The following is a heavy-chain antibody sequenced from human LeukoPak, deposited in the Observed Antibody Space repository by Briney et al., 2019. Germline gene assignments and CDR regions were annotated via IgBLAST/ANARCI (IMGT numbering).Heavy chain of an antibody. CDR3: AREHLGDYYYGLDV. CDR1: GFTFSSYA. V-gene: IGHV3-7*03. J-gene: IGHJ6*02. Sequence: GGSLRLSCAASGFTFSSYAMSWVRQAPGKGPEWVANIKQDGSEKYYVDSVKGRFTISRDNAKNSLYLQMSSLRAEDTAVYYCAREHLGDYYYGLDVWGQGTTVTVSS. D-gene: IGHD7-27*01. CDR2: IKQDGSEK.